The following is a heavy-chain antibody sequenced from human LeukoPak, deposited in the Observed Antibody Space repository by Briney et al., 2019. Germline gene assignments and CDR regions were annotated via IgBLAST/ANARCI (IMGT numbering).Heavy chain of an antibody. V-gene: IGHV1-2*02. Sequence: ASVKVSCKASGYTFTGYYMRWVRQAPGQGLEWMGWFNSNSGGTNYAQKFQGRVTMTRDTSISTAYMELSRLRSDDTAVYYCARGGHHRGYSGYDYPDYWGQGTLVTVSS. CDR1: GYTFTGYY. CDR2: FNSNSGGT. D-gene: IGHD5-12*01. J-gene: IGHJ4*02. CDR3: ARGGHHRGYSGYDYPDY.